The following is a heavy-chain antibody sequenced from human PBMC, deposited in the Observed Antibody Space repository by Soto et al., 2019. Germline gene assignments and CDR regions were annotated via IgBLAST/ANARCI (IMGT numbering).Heavy chain of an antibody. Sequence: QVHLQESGPGLVKPSETLSLTCTVSGGAISGYYWTWIRQTAGKGLEWIGRIYSSGASKYNPSLKNRVDMSLDMSKNKFSLRLSSVTAADTAAYYCARGQRFSDSFDPWGQGTLVTVSS. CDR1: GGAISGYY. D-gene: IGHD3-3*01. CDR2: IYSSGAS. V-gene: IGHV4-4*07. CDR3: ARGQRFSDSFDP. J-gene: IGHJ5*02.